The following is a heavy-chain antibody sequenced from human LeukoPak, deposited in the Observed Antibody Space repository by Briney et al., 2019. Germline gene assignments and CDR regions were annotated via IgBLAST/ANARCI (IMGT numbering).Heavy chain of an antibody. Sequence: SETLSLTCAVYGGSFSGYYWSWIRQPPGKGLEWIGEINHSGSTNYNPSLKSRVTISVDTSKNQFSLKLSSVTAADTAVYYCARGVYYDSSGYYGWFDPWGQGTLVTVSS. CDR1: GGSFSGYY. D-gene: IGHD3-22*01. J-gene: IGHJ5*02. CDR3: ARGVYYDSSGYYGWFDP. CDR2: INHSGST. V-gene: IGHV4-34*01.